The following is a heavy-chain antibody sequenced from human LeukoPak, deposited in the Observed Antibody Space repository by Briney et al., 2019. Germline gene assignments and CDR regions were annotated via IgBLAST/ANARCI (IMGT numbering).Heavy chain of an antibody. D-gene: IGHD6-19*01. V-gene: IGHV4-4*02. CDR1: GGSISSSNW. Sequence: SETLSLTCAVSGGSISSSNWWSWVRQPPGKGLEWTGEIYHSGSTNYNPSLKSRVTISVDKSKNQFSLKLSSVTAADTAVYYCARAPAVAGTSYYFDYWGQGTLVTVSS. CDR2: IYHSGST. CDR3: ARAPAVAGTSYYFDY. J-gene: IGHJ4*02.